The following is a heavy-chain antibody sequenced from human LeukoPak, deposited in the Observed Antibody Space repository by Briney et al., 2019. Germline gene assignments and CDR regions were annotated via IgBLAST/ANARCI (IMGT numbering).Heavy chain of an antibody. Sequence: PGGSLRLSCAASGFTFSTYAMSWVRQAPGKGLEGVSVISSSGGSTYYADSVKGRFTISRDNSKNTLYLQMNSLRAEDTAVYYCAKDLSLVTLAYWGQGTLVTVSS. D-gene: IGHD3-9*01. CDR1: GFTFSTYA. CDR3: AKDLSLVTLAY. CDR2: ISSSGGST. V-gene: IGHV3-23*01. J-gene: IGHJ4*02.